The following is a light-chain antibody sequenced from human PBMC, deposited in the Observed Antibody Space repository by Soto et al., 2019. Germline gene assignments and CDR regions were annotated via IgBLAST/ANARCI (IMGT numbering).Light chain of an antibody. CDR3: QHYNTYPWT. CDR1: QSISSW. Sequence: DIQMTQAPSILSASVGDRVTSSCRASQSISSWLAWYPPQPGQAPTLLIYKASPLENGVQSRSSGSGSGTECTLTISSLQPGDFATYNCQHYNTYPWTFGQGTKVDIK. V-gene: IGKV1-5*03. CDR2: KAS. J-gene: IGKJ1*01.